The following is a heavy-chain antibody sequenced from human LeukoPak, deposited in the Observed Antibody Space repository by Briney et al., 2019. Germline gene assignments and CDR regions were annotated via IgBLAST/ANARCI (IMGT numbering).Heavy chain of an antibody. CDR3: ARGEYCSSTSCPLGY. CDR2: IIPIFGTA. CDR1: GGTFSSYA. D-gene: IGHD2-2*01. Sequence: SVKVSCKASGGTFSSYAICWRRQAPGPGLDWMGGIIPIFGTANYAQKFQGRVTITADESTSTAYMELSSLRSEDTAVYYCARGEYCSSTSCPLGYWGQGTLVTVSS. V-gene: IGHV1-69*13. J-gene: IGHJ4*02.